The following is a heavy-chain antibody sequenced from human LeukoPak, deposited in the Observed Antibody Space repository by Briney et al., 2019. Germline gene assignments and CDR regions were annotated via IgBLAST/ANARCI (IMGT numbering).Heavy chain of an antibody. V-gene: IGHV3-23*01. Sequence: GGSLRLSCAASGFTFSSYAMSWVRQAPGKRLEWVSAISGSGDSTYYADSVKGRFTISRDNSKNTLYLQMNSLRAEDTAVYYCAKKVNYYDSSGYYPFDYWGQGTLVTVSS. J-gene: IGHJ4*02. CDR2: ISGSGDST. D-gene: IGHD3-22*01. CDR1: GFTFSSYA. CDR3: AKKVNYYDSSGYYPFDY.